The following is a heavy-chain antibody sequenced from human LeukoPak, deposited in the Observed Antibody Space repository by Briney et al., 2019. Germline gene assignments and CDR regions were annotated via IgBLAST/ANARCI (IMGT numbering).Heavy chain of an antibody. D-gene: IGHD4-17*01. J-gene: IGHJ4*02. CDR3: ARDQAYGDPYYFDY. CDR2: ISSTGSSI. Sequence: GGSLRLSCAASGFTFSRYTMNWVRQAPGKGLEWVSSISSTGSSIYYADSVKGRFTISRDNAKNSLYLQMNSLRAEDTAVYYCARDQAYGDPYYFDYWGQGTLVTVSS. CDR1: GFTFSRYT. V-gene: IGHV3-21*01.